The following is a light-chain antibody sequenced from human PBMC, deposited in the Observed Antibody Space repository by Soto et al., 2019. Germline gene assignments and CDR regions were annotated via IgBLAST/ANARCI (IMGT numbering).Light chain of an antibody. CDR1: SIVFVSYNR. CDR3: SLYTRDNKYV. J-gene: IGLJ1*01. V-gene: IGLV2-18*01. Sequence: QSALTQPPSVSGSPGQSVTISCTGTSIVFVSYNRVSWYQQSPGSAPKLLIYEVRNRPSGVPDRFSGSKSGNTASLTISGLQTEDEANYFCSLYTRDNKYVFGAGTKVTVL. CDR2: EVR.